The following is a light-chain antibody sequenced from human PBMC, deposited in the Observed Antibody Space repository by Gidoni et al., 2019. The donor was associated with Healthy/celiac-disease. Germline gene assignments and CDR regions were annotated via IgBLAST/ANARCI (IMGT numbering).Light chain of an antibody. J-gene: IGKJ4*01. CDR2: GAS. Sequence: EIVMTQSPATLSVSPGERATLSRRASQSVSSSLAWYQQKPGQAPRLLIYGASARATGTPPRFSGSGSGTEFTLTISSLQSEDFAVYYCQQYNNWPPLTFGGGTRVEIK. V-gene: IGKV3-15*01. CDR1: QSVSSS. CDR3: QQYNNWPPLT.